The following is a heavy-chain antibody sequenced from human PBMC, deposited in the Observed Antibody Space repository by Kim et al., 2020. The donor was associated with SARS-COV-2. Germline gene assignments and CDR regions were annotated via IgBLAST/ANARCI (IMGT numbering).Heavy chain of an antibody. CDR2: VSNDGSET. J-gene: IGHJ4*02. CDR3: AKDWAYSAYE. D-gene: IGHD5-12*01. Sequence: GGSPRLSCAASGGIFSTYGIQWLRQSPGKGLEWVAGVSNDGSETYYADSVKGRFTTSKDNSRNTASLQMDRLRTEDTAMYYCAKDWAYSAYEWGQGTLVT. CDR1: GGIFSTYG. V-gene: IGHV3-30*04.